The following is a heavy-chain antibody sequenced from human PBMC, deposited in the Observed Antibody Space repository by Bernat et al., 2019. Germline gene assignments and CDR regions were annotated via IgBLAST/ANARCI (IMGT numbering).Heavy chain of an antibody. J-gene: IGHJ2*01. Sequence: EVQLVESGGGLVQPGGSLRLSCAASGFTVSSNYMSWVRQAPGKGLEWVSVIYSGGSTYYADSVKGRFTISRDNSKNTLYLQMTSLRAEDTAVYYCARPSEQIVVVEWGWYFDLWGRGTLVTVSS. CDR1: GFTVSSNY. CDR2: IYSGGST. D-gene: IGHD2-21*01. V-gene: IGHV3-66*04. CDR3: ARPSEQIVVVEWGWYFDL.